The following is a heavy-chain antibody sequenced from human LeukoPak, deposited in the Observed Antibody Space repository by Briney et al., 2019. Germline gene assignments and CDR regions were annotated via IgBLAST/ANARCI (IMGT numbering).Heavy chain of an antibody. D-gene: IGHD3-10*01. CDR1: GFTFSSYS. J-gene: IGHJ4*02. V-gene: IGHV3-21*01. CDR2: ISSSSSYI. Sequence: PGGSLRLSCAASGFTFSSYSMNWVRQAPGKGLEWVSSISSSSSYIYYADSVKGRFTISRDNAKNSLYLQMNSLRAEDTAVYYCARDPYGSGSYYPEYYFDYWGQGTLVTVSS. CDR3: ARDPYGSGSYYPEYYFDY.